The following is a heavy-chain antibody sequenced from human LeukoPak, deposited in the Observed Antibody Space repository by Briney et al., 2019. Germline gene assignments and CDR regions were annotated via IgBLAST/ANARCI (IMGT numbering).Heavy chain of an antibody. Sequence: GGSLRLSCSASGFTFSSYTMNWVRQAPGKGLEWVSSISSSSSYIFYADSVKGRFTISRDNAKNSLYLQMNSLRAEDTAVYYCARDYYKNFDYWGQGTLVTVSS. CDR1: GFTFSSYT. V-gene: IGHV3-21*01. D-gene: IGHD3-22*01. J-gene: IGHJ4*02. CDR2: ISSSSSYI. CDR3: ARDYYKNFDY.